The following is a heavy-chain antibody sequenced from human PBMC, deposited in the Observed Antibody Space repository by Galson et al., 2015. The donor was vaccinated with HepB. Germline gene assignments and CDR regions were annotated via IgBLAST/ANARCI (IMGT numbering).Heavy chain of an antibody. Sequence: SLRLSCAASGSTFSDYYMTWIRQAPGKGLEWVSCISSSGSTTISYADSVKGRFTISRDNAKNSLYLQMNSLRAEDTAVYYCARATLGWFDPWGQGTLVTVSS. V-gene: IGHV3-11*01. D-gene: IGHD2/OR15-2a*01. CDR2: ISSSGSTTI. J-gene: IGHJ5*02. CDR1: GSTFSDYY. CDR3: ARATLGWFDP.